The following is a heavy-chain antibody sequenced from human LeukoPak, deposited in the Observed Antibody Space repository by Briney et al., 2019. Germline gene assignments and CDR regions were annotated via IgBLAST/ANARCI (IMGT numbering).Heavy chain of an antibody. J-gene: IGHJ4*02. D-gene: IGHD1-26*01. V-gene: IGHV3-72*01. Sequence: GGSLRLSCAASGFTFSDYYMSWIRQAPGKGLEWVGRSRNRANSYSTEYAASVKGRFTISRDDSKNSLDLQMNSLKTEDTAVYYCTTASVSNSFDYWGQGTLVTVSS. CDR2: SRNRANSYST. CDR3: TTASVSNSFDY. CDR1: GFTFSDYY.